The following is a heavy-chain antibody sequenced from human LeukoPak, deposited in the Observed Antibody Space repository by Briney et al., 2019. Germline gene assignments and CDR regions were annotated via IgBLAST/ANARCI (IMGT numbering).Heavy chain of an antibody. CDR2: IYSGGST. Sequence: PGGSLRLSCAASGFTVSSNYMSWVRQAPGKGLEWVSVIYSGGSTYYADSVKGRFTISRDNSKNTLYLQMDSLRAEDTAVYYCARERSSSMGNWFDPWGQGTLVTVSS. J-gene: IGHJ5*02. D-gene: IGHD6-13*01. V-gene: IGHV3-66*01. CDR3: ARERSSSMGNWFDP. CDR1: GFTVSSNY.